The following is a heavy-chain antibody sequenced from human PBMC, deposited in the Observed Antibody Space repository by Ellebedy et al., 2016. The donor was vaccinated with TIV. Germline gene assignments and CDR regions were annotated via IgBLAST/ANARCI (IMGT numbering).Heavy chain of an antibody. D-gene: IGHD2-8*01. CDR3: ARGGIDLYYYGLDV. V-gene: IGHV3-48*04. J-gene: IGHJ6*02. CDR1: GFTFKIYT. Sequence: GGSLRLSCAASGFTFKIYTMNWVRQAPGKGLEWVSYISSDSRTKYYADSVRGRFTISRDDVTNSLFLQMNSLRAEDTAVYYCARGGIDLYYYGLDVWGQGTPVTVSS. CDR2: ISSDSRTK.